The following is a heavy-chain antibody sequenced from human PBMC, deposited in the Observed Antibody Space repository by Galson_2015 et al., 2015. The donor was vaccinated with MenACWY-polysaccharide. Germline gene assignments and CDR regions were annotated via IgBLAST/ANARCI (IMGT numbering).Heavy chain of an antibody. V-gene: IGHV6-1*01. CDR3: ARVEKYSGSYYILH. CDR1: GDSVSSNTAA. J-gene: IGHJ4*02. D-gene: IGHD1-26*01. Sequence: CAISGDSVSSNTAAWNWIRQSPSRGLEWLGRTYYRSNWSSDYALSVRGRITINADTSKNQFSLQLNSVTPVDTAVYYCARVEKYSGSYYILHWGQGTLVTVSS. CDR2: TYYRSNWSS.